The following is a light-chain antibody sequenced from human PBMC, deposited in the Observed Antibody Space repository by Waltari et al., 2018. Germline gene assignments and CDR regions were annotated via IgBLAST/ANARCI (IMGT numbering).Light chain of an antibody. V-gene: IGKV1-33*01. J-gene: IGKJ2*03. Sequence: DIQMTQSPSSLSASVGDRVTITCQASHDISNHLNWYQQKPGKAPKLLIYATSSFERGVPSRVSGSGSGTDFAFAISSLQPEDNATYYCQQSGNPPPYSFGPGTKLEIK. CDR3: QQSGNPPPYS. CDR2: ATS. CDR1: HDISNH.